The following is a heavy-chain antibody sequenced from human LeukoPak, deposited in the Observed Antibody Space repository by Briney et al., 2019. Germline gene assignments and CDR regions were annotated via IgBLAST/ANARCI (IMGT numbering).Heavy chain of an antibody. V-gene: IGHV4-4*02. J-gene: IGHJ4*02. CDR3: ARVGGPYYDFWSGYGD. CDR2: IYHSGGT. Sequence: SGTLSLTCAVSGGSISSSNWWSWVRQPPGKGLEWIGEIYHSGGTNYNPSLKSRVTISVDKSKNQFSLKLSSVTAADTAVYYCARVGGPYYDFWSGYGDWGQGTLVTVSS. D-gene: IGHD3-3*01. CDR1: GGSISSSNW.